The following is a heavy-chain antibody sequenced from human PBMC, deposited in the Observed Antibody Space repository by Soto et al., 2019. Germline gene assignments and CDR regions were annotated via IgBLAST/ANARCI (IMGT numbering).Heavy chain of an antibody. CDR2: ISAYNGNT. D-gene: IGHD2-15*01. CDR1: GYTFTSYG. V-gene: IGHV1-18*01. J-gene: IGHJ4*02. Sequence: ASVKVSCKASGYTFTSYGISWVRQAPGQGLEWMGWISAYNGNTNYAQKLQGRVTMTTDTSTSTAYMELRSLRSDDTAVYYCARVLGYCSGGSFYWTAFDYWGQGTLVTVSS. CDR3: ARVLGYCSGGSFYWTAFDY.